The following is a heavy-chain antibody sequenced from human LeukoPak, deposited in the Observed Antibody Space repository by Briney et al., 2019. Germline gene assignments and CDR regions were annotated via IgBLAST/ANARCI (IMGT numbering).Heavy chain of an antibody. CDR3: AKGDYMDV. CDR1: GFTFSSYA. CDR2: ITGSSGTT. Sequence: PGGSLRLSCAASGFTFSSYALTWVRQPPGKGLEWVSSITGSSGTTYYADSVKGRFIISRDRSKNTLYLQVNSLRDEDTAVYFCAKGDYMDVWGRGTTVTVSS. V-gene: IGHV3-23*01. J-gene: IGHJ6*03.